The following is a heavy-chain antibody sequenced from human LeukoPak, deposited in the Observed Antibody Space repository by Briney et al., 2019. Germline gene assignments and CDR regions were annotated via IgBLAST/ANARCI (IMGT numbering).Heavy chain of an antibody. CDR2: IEQDGSEK. CDR3: ARDRRGVGYRPQYYYYYYMDV. D-gene: IGHD5-24*01. V-gene: IGHV3-7*01. J-gene: IGHJ6*03. Sequence: GGSLRLSCAASGFTFSNSWMSWVRQAPGKGLVWVASIEQDGSEKYYVDSVKGRFTISRDNAKNSLYLQMNSLRAEDTALYYCARDRRGVGYRPQYYYYYYMDVWGKGTTVTVSS. CDR1: GFTFSNSW.